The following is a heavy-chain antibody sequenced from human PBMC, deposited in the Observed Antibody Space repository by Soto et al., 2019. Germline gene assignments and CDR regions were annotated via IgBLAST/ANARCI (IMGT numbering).Heavy chain of an antibody. CDR2: VHHSGST. Sequence: QVQLQESGPGLVKPSETLSLTCTVSGGSITSYYWSWIRQPPGKGLEWIGYVHHSGSTNYNPSLMSPITRSIAVDTSKTHFSLKLSSVTAADTAVYYCALFYGSGSYYDEYWGQGTLVTVSS. D-gene: IGHD3-10*01. CDR1: GGSITSYY. CDR3: ALFYGSGSYYDEY. J-gene: IGHJ4*02. V-gene: IGHV4-59*08.